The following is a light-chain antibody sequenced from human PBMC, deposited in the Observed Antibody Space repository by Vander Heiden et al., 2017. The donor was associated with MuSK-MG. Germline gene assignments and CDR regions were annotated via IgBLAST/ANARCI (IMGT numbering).Light chain of an antibody. CDR1: RSIYTY. V-gene: IGKV1-39*01. J-gene: IGKJ3*01. CDR2: AAS. Sequence: DIQLTQSPSSLSASVGDRVTITCRASRSIYTYLNWYQQSPGRAPKLLIYAASHLQTGVPSRFSGGGSGTDFTLTISRLQPEDFASYYCQQSVNTPFTFGHGTKVDFK. CDR3: QQSVNTPFT.